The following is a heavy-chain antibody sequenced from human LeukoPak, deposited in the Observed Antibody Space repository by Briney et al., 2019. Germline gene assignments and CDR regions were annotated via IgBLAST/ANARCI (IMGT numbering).Heavy chain of an antibody. CDR2: ISWNSGSI. D-gene: IGHD6-13*01. J-gene: IGHJ4*02. CDR3: AKGGVAAAGYSDY. Sequence: GGSLRLSCAASGFTFSSYSMNWVRQAPGKGLEWVSGISWNSGSIGYADSVKGRFTISRDNAKNSLYLQMNSLRAEDTALYYCAKGGVAAAGYSDYWGQGTLVTVSS. V-gene: IGHV3-9*01. CDR1: GFTFSSYS.